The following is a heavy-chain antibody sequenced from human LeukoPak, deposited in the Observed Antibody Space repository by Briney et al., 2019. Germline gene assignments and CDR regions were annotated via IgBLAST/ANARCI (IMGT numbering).Heavy chain of an antibody. CDR1: GGSNSSGSYY. Sequence: PSESLSLTCTVSGGSNSSGSYYWSWIRQPAGKGLEWIGRIYTSGSTNYNPSLKSRVTISVDTSKTQFSLKLSSVTAADTAVYYCARDRDGGDSSGYLDYWGQGTLVTVSS. V-gene: IGHV4-61*02. CDR3: ARDRDGGDSSGYLDY. J-gene: IGHJ4*02. D-gene: IGHD3-22*01. CDR2: IYTSGST.